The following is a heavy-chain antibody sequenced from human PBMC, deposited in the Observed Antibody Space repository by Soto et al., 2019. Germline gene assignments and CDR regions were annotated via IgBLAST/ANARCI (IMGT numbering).Heavy chain of an antibody. D-gene: IGHD3-10*01. J-gene: IGHJ4*02. CDR1: GFTFSNYA. Sequence: PGGSLRLSCASSGFTFSNYAMSLVRQAPGKGPEWVSAISGGGGQTYYLESVKGRFTISRDNSKNTVSLLLNSLRADDTAVYYCAKEGSPPFFQHWGQGTLVTVSS. CDR3: AKEGSPPFFQH. V-gene: IGHV3-23*01. CDR2: ISGGGGQT.